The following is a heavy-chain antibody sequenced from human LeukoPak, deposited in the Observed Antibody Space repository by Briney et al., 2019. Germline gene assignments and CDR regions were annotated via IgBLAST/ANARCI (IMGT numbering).Heavy chain of an antibody. V-gene: IGHV3-23*01. Sequence: PGGSLRLSCAASGFTFSNYAMSWVRQAPGKGLDWVSAISGSGGSTYYADSVKGRFTISRDNSKSTLYLEMNSLRAEDTAVYYCAQGGYFAFDFWGQGTMVTVSS. CDR1: GFTFSNYA. D-gene: IGHD2-2*03. J-gene: IGHJ3*01. CDR2: ISGSGGST. CDR3: AQGGYFAFDF.